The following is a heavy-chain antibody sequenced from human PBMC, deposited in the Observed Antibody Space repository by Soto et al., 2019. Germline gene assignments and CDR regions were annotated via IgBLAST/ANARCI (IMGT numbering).Heavy chain of an antibody. Sequence: SETLSLTCAVYGGSFSGYYWSWIRQPPGKGLEWIGEINHSGSTNYNPSLKSRVTISVDTSKNQFSLKLSSVTAADTAVYYCAIEYCSSTSCLGRYYYMDVWGKGTTVTVSS. J-gene: IGHJ6*03. CDR1: GGSFSGYY. V-gene: IGHV4-34*01. CDR3: AIEYCSSTSCLGRYYYMDV. CDR2: INHSGST. D-gene: IGHD2-2*01.